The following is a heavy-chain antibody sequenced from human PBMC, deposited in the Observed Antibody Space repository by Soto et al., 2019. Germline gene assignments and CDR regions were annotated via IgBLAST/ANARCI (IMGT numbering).Heavy chain of an antibody. D-gene: IGHD6-13*01. CDR1: GFTFSSYG. V-gene: IGHV3-33*01. J-gene: IGHJ6*02. CDR3: ARGIAAAPLGHYYGMDV. CDR2: IWYDGSNK. Sequence: QVQLVESGGGVVQPGRSLRLSCAASGFTFSSYGMHWVRQAPGKGLEWVAVIWYDGSNKYYADSVKGRFTISRDNSKNKLYLQMNSLRDEDTAVYYCARGIAAAPLGHYYGMDVWGQGTTVTVSS.